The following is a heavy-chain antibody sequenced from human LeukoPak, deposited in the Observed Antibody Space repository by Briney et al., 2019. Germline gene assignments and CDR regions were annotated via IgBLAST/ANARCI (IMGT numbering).Heavy chain of an antibody. J-gene: IGHJ6*02. V-gene: IGHV4-31*03. CDR2: IYYSGST. CDR1: GVSISSGGYY. Sequence: MSSETLSLTCTVSGVSISSGGYYWSWIRQHPGKGLEWIGYIYYSGSTYCNPSLKSRVTISVDTSKNQFSLKLSSVTAADTAVYYCARDAIGMDVWGQGTTVTVSS. CDR3: ARDAIGMDV.